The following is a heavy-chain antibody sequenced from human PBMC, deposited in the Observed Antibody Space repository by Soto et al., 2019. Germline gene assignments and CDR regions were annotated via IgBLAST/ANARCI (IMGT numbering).Heavy chain of an antibody. V-gene: IGHV3-7*03. D-gene: IGHD3-22*01. CDR1: GFTFSSYW. CDR3: ARGHSRTRGYYYLYYFDY. J-gene: IGHJ4*02. CDR2: IKQDGSEK. Sequence: EVQLVESGGGLVQPGGSLRLSCAASGFTFSSYWMSCVRQAPGKGLEWVANIKQDGSEKYYVDSVKGRFTISRDNAKNSLYLQMNSLRAEDTAVYYCARGHSRTRGYYYLYYFDYWGQGTLVTVSS.